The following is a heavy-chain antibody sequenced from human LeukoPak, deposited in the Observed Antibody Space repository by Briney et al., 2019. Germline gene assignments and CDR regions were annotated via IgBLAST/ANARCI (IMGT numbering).Heavy chain of an antibody. CDR3: ARAPLRRIAAAATSPLDY. J-gene: IGHJ4*02. CDR2: ISAYNGNT. CDR1: GYTFTSYG. V-gene: IGHV1-18*01. D-gene: IGHD6-13*01. Sequence: ASVKVSCKASGYTFTSYGISWVRQAPGQGLEWMGWISAYNGNTNYAQKLQGRVTMTTDTSASTAYMELRSLRSDDTAVYYCARAPLRRIAAAATSPLDYWGQGTLVTVSS.